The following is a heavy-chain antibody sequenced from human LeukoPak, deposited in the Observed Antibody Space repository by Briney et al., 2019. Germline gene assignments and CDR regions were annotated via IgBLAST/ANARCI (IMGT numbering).Heavy chain of an antibody. CDR1: GFTFSSYE. V-gene: IGHV3-48*01. D-gene: IGHD6-13*01. CDR3: SQQLGSDY. J-gene: IGHJ4*02. CDR2: ISSSSSTI. Sequence: GGSLRLSCAASGFTFSSYEMNWVRQAPGKGLEWVSYISSSSSTIYYADSVKGRFTISRDNAKNSLYLQMNSLRAEDTAVYYCSQQLGSDYWGQGTLVTVSS.